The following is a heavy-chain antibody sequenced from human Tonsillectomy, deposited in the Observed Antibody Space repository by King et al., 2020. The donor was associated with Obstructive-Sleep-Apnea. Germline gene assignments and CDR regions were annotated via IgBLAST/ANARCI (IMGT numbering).Heavy chain of an antibody. Sequence: VQLVESGAEVKKPGASVKVSCKASGYTFTSYVINWVRQATGHGCEGVGWMNPNRVNTGSAQKFQGRITMTRNTSISTAYMELSNLRSEDTAVYYCARDFTWGWFDPWGQGTLVTVSS. CDR1: GYTFTSYV. CDR3: ARDFTWGWFDP. J-gene: IGHJ5*02. V-gene: IGHV1-8*01. CDR2: MNPNRVNT. D-gene: IGHD3-16*01.